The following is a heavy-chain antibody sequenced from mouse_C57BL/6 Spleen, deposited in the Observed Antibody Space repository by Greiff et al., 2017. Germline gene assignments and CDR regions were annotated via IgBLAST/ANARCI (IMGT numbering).Heavy chain of an antibody. Sequence: VQLQQSGAELVRPGSSVKLSCKASGYTFTSYWMHWVKQRPIQGLEWIGNIDPSDSETHYNQKFKDKATLTVDKSSSTAYMQLSSLTSEDSAVYYCASGFYDYDAWFAYGGQGTLVTVAA. CDR3: ASGFYDYDAWFAY. J-gene: IGHJ3*01. V-gene: IGHV1-52*01. D-gene: IGHD2-4*01. CDR2: IDPSDSET. CDR1: GYTFTSYW.